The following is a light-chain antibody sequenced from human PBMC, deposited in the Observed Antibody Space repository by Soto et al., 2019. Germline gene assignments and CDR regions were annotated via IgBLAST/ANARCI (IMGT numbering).Light chain of an antibody. V-gene: IGKV1-33*01. Sequence: DIQMTQSPSSLSASVGDRVTITCQASQDISNYLNWYQQKPGKAPKLLIYDASNLETGVPSRFSGSGSGTDFTVTISSLQPEDIATYYCQHYDNLPPWTFGQGTKVEIK. CDR3: QHYDNLPPWT. J-gene: IGKJ1*01. CDR2: DAS. CDR1: QDISNY.